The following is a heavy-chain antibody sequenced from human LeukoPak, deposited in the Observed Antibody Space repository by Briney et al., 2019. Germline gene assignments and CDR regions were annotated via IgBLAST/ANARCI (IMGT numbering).Heavy chain of an antibody. Sequence: SETLSLTCTVSDDSISDYYRGWIRQPPGKGLEWIGYFHNSGTSTYNPSLKSRVTISVDTSKNQFSLKLSSVTAADTAVYYCARLSYDFWSGYDAFDIWGQGTMVTVSS. CDR2: FHNSGTS. CDR3: ARLSYDFWSGYDAFDI. V-gene: IGHV4-59*12. J-gene: IGHJ3*02. CDR1: DDSISDYY. D-gene: IGHD3-3*01.